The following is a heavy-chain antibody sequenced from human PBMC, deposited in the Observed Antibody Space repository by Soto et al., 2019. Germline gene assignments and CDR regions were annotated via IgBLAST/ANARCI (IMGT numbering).Heavy chain of an antibody. Sequence: QVQLQESGPGLVKPSQTLSLTCTVSGGSISSGGYYWSWIRHHPGKGLEWIGYIYYSGSTYYTPSLKSRVTISVDTSKNQFSLMLSSVTAADTAVYYCASSIAEAGEYDYWGQGTLVIV. D-gene: IGHD6-13*01. V-gene: IGHV4-31*03. J-gene: IGHJ4*02. CDR2: IYYSGST. CDR3: ASSIAEAGEYDY. CDR1: GGSISSGGYY.